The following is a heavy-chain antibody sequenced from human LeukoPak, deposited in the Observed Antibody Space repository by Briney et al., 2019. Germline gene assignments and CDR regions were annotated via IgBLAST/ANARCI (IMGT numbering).Heavy chain of an antibody. CDR2: ISGSGGST. Sequence: PGGSLRLSCGASGFIFSSYAMSWVRQAPGKGLEWVSTISGSGGSTYYADSVKGRFTISRDNSKNTVYLQMNSLRAEDTAVYYCAKDPGIAVPNWNFDLWGRGTLVTVSS. CDR1: GFIFSSYA. J-gene: IGHJ2*01. D-gene: IGHD6-19*01. CDR3: AKDPGIAVPNWNFDL. V-gene: IGHV3-23*01.